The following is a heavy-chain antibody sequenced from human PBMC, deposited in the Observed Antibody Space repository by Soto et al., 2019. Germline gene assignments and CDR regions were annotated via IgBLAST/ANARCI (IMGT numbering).Heavy chain of an antibody. CDR1: GFIFSSSA. CDR3: VKDPGGSSYDC. Sequence: GGSLRLSCAASGFIFSSSAMSWVRQAPGKGLEWVSAISGSGGRTYYADSVKGRFTISRDNSKSTLYLQLNSLRADDTAVYYCVKDPGGSSYDCWGQGTLVTVSS. D-gene: IGHD6-13*01. CDR2: ISGSGGRT. J-gene: IGHJ4*02. V-gene: IGHV3-23*01.